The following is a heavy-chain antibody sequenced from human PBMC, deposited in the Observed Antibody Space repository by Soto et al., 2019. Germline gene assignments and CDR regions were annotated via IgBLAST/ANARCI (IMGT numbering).Heavy chain of an antibody. Sequence: SETLSLTCTVSGGSISSGGYYWSWIRQHPGKGLEWIGYIYYSGSTYYNPSLKSRVTISVDTSKNQFSLKLSSVTAADTAVYYCARSGPAFRGVIISGGPNFDYWGQGTLVTVSS. J-gene: IGHJ4*02. CDR2: IYYSGST. CDR3: ARSGPAFRGVIISGGPNFDY. V-gene: IGHV4-31*03. D-gene: IGHD3-10*01. CDR1: GGSISSGGYY.